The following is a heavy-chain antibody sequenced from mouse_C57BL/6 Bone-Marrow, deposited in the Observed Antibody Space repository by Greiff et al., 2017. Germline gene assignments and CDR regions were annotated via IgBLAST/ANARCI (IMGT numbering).Heavy chain of an antibody. CDR3: ARKERDWYFDV. CDR1: GYTFTSYW. Sequence: QVQLQQPGAELVEPGASVKLSCKASGYTFTSYWMHWVKQRPGQGLEWIGMIHPNSGSTNYNEKFKSKATLTVDKSSSTAYMQLSSLTSEDSAVYYCARKERDWYFDVWGTGTTVTVSS. J-gene: IGHJ1*03. CDR2: IHPNSGST. V-gene: IGHV1-64*01.